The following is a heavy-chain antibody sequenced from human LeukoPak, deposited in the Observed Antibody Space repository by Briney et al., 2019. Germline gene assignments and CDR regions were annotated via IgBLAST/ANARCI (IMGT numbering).Heavy chain of an antibody. Sequence: GESLKISCAASGFTFSSYGMHWVRQAPGKGLEWVAVISYDGSNKYYADSVKGRFTISRDNSKNTLYLQMNSLRAEDTAVYYCAKEDYGGNSPLFDYWGQGTLVTVSS. CDR1: GFTFSSYG. V-gene: IGHV3-30*18. D-gene: IGHD4-23*01. CDR3: AKEDYGGNSPLFDY. J-gene: IGHJ4*02. CDR2: ISYDGSNK.